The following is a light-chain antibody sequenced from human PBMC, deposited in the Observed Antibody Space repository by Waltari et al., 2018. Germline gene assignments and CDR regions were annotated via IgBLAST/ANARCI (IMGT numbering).Light chain of an antibody. V-gene: IGKV3-15*01. J-gene: IGKJ2*01. Sequence: IVMTQSPATLSVSPGERVTLSCRASQSVSGNFAWYQQKPGQAPRPLMYGASTRAAGVPTRFSGSGSGTEFTVTISSLQSEDFAVYYCQQYNDWPQTFGQGTKLETK. CDR1: QSVSGN. CDR2: GAS. CDR3: QQYNDWPQT.